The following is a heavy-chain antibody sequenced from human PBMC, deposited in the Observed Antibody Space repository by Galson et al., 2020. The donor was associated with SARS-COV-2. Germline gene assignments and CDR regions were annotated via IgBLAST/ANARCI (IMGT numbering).Heavy chain of an antibody. CDR3: ARGGPGLAWYFDL. CDR1: GASISSGTRY. J-gene: IGHJ2*01. Sequence: ASETLSLTCTVSGASISSGTRYWGWFRQPPGQGLEWVGSGPTYNSSLKSRLTISADMSRNQFSVDLRSVTAADTAVYFCARGGPGLAWYFDLWGRGTLVTVSS. V-gene: IGHV4-39*07. CDR2: GP.